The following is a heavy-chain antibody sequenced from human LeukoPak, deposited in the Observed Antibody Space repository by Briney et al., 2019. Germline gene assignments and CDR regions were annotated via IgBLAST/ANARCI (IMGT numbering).Heavy chain of an antibody. V-gene: IGHV1-8*03. CDR1: GYAFTSYD. Sequence: GASVKVSCKASGYAFTSYDINWVRQATGQGLEWMGWVNPNSANTGYAQKFQGRVTITRDTSKSTAYMELSSLRSGDTAVYYCARTLPGGVVDYWGQGTLVTVSS. D-gene: IGHD1-14*01. J-gene: IGHJ4*02. CDR3: ARTLPGGVVDY. CDR2: VNPNSANT.